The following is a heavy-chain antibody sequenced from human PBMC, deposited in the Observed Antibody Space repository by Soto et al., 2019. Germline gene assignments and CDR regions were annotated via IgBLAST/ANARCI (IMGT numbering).Heavy chain of an antibody. D-gene: IGHD3-3*01. Sequence: SETLSLTCTVSGGSISSYYWSWIRQPPGKGLEWIGYIYYSGSTNYNPSLKSRVTISVDTSKNQFSLKLSSVTAADTAVYYCARGVRFLEWLHLDYWGQGTLVTVSS. J-gene: IGHJ4*02. V-gene: IGHV4-59*01. CDR2: IYYSGST. CDR1: GGSISSYY. CDR3: ARGVRFLEWLHLDY.